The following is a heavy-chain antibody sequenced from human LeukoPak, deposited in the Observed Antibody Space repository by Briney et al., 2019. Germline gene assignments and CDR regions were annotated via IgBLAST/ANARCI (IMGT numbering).Heavy chain of an antibody. CDR1: GFPFSSYA. D-gene: IGHD5-24*01. CDR2: ISYDGSNK. Sequence: GGSLRLSCAASGFPFSSYAMHWVRQAPGKGLEWVAVISYDGSNKYYADSVKGRFTISRDNSKNTLYLQMNSLRAEDTAVYYCARDQEMKPDYWGQGTLVTVSS. J-gene: IGHJ4*02. CDR3: ARDQEMKPDY. V-gene: IGHV3-30-3*01.